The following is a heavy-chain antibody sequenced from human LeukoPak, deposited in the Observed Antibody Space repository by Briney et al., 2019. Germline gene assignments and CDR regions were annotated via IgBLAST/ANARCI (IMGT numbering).Heavy chain of an antibody. J-gene: IGHJ6*02. V-gene: IGHV5-51*01. Sequence: GESLKISFKGSGYIFTTYWIVWVRQMPGKGLEWMGVIYPGDSDTRYSPSFQGQVSISADKSISTAYLQWDSLRASDTGMYYCARTYYYDSSGPPYYYGMDVWGQGTTVTVSS. CDR2: IYPGDSDT. CDR1: GYIFTTYW. D-gene: IGHD3-22*01. CDR3: ARTYYYDSSGPPYYYGMDV.